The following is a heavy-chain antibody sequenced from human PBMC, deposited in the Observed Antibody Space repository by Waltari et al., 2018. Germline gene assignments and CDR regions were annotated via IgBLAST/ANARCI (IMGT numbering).Heavy chain of an antibody. CDR1: GYSLSSGYY. D-gene: IGHD2-15*01. Sequence: QVQLQESGPGLVKPSETLSLTCAVSGYSLSSGYYWGWIRQPPGKGLEWIGSIYHSGSTYYNPSLKSRVTISVDTSKNQFSLKLSSVTAADTAVYYCARLYCSGGSCRNYYWDAFDIWGQGTMVTVSS. CDR3: ARLYCSGGSCRNYYWDAFDI. V-gene: IGHV4-38-2*01. CDR2: IYHSGST. J-gene: IGHJ3*02.